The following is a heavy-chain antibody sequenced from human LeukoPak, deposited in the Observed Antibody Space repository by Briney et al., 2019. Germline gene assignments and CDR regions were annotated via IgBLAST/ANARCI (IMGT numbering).Heavy chain of an antibody. V-gene: IGHV3-21*01. CDR3: ARDLRLVVSAGYAFDI. CDR2: ISSSSSYI. Sequence: PGGSLRLSCAASGCTFSSYAMSWVRQAPGKGLEWVSSISSSSSYIYYADSVKGRFTISRDNAKNSLYLQMNSLRAEDTAVYYCARDLRLVVSAGYAFDIWGQGTMVTVSS. J-gene: IGHJ3*02. CDR1: GCTFSSYA. D-gene: IGHD2-8*02.